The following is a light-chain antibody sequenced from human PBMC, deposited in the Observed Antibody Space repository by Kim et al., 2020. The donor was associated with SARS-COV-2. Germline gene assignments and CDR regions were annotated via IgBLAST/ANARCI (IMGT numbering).Light chain of an antibody. Sequence: SSELTQDPAVSVALGQTVRITCQGDSLRSYYATWYQQKPGQAPILVIYGKNNRPSGIPDRFSGSSSGNTASLTITGTQAGDEADYYCNSRDSNDNVVFGGGTADRP. CDR1: SLRSYY. CDR3: NSRDSNDNVV. V-gene: IGLV3-19*01. CDR2: GKN. J-gene: IGLJ2*01.